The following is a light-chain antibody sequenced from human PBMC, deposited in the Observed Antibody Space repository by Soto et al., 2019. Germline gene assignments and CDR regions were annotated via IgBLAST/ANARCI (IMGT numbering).Light chain of an antibody. Sequence: QSVLTQPASVSGSPGQSITISCTGTSSDVGDYNYVSWYQQHPGKAPKLMIYEVSNRPSGVANRFSGSKPGNTASLTISGLQAEDEADYYCSSYTSSSTLDVFGTGTKVTVL. CDR3: SSYTSSSTLDV. CDR2: EVS. J-gene: IGLJ1*01. CDR1: SSDVGDYNY. V-gene: IGLV2-14*01.